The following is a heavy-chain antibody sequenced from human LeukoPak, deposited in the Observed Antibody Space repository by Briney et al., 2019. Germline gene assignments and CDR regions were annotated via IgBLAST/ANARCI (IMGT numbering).Heavy chain of an antibody. CDR2: IYYSGST. V-gene: IGHV4-30-4*01. D-gene: IGHD1-26*01. CDR3: ARGKWELLVDY. J-gene: IGHJ4*02. Sequence: SETLSLTCTVSGGSLSSGDYYWSWIRQPPGTGLEWIGYIYYSGSTYYNPSLKSRVTISVDTSKNQFSLKLSSVTAADTAVYYCARGKWELLVDYWGQGTLVTVSS. CDR1: GGSLSSGDYY.